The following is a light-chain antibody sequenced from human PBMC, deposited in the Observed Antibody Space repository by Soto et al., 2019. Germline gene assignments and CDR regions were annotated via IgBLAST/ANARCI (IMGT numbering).Light chain of an antibody. CDR2: AAS. Sequence: DIQMTQSPSSVSASVGDRVTITCRASQGIARVLGWYQQKPGKAPKILIFAASSLQSGVPSRFSASGSVTDFTLSISNLQPEDFATYYCQQAYSFPITFGQGTRLEI. CDR1: QGIARV. CDR3: QQAYSFPIT. V-gene: IGKV1-12*01. J-gene: IGKJ5*01.